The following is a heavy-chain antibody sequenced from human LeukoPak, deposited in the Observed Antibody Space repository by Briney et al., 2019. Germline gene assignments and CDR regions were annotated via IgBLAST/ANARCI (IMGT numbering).Heavy chain of an antibody. V-gene: IGHV4-59*12. CDR2: IYYSGST. Sequence: PSETLSLTCTVSGGSISSYYWSWIRQPPGKGLEWIGYIYYSGSTNYNPSLKSRVTISVDTSKNQFSLKLSPVTAADTAVYYCARDIPGIAAAGSYAFDIWGQGTMVTVSS. CDR1: GGSISSYY. D-gene: IGHD6-13*01. CDR3: ARDIPGIAAAGSYAFDI. J-gene: IGHJ3*02.